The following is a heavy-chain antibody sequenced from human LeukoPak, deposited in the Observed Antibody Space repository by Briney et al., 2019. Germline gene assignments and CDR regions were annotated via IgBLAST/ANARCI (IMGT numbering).Heavy chain of an antibody. J-gene: IGHJ6*02. CDR2: ITPILGIA. D-gene: IGHD3-22*01. CDR3: ARGGRRDYYDSSGADYYYYGMDV. V-gene: IGHV1-69*04. Sequence: SVKVSCKASGGTFSSYAISWVRQAPGQGLEWMGRITPILGIANYAQKFQGRVTITADKSTSTAYMELSSLRSEDTAVYYCARGGRRDYYDSSGADYYYYGMDVWGQGTTVTVSS. CDR1: GGTFSSYA.